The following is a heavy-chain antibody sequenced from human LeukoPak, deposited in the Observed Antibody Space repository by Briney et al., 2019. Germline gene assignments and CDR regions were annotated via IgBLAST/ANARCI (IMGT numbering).Heavy chain of an antibody. V-gene: IGHV4-59*01. CDR2: ICNRGS. CDR1: GVSITVYY. J-gene: IGHJ4*02. Sequence: PSETLSLTCTVSGVSITVYYWTWIRQSPKKGLEWIGDICNRGSNYNPSLSSRLTISTDASKNHFSLRLTSVSAADTAVYYCARGNYDILSEYSLYCPRGGFDHWGQGILVTVSS. CDR3: ARGNYDILSEYSLYCPRGGFDH. D-gene: IGHD3-9*01.